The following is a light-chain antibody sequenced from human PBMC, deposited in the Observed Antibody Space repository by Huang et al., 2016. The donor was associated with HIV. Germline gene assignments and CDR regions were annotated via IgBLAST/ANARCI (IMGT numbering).Light chain of an antibody. J-gene: IGKJ3*01. V-gene: IGKV1-5*01. CDR1: QSISNW. CDR2: DAS. Sequence: DIQMTQSPSTLSASVGDRVTITCRASQSISNWLAWYQQKPGKAPKRLIYDASTLESGVPSTFSGSGSGTEFTLTISGLQPDYSATYYCQQYKSYPSTFGPGTQVHIK. CDR3: QQYKSYPST.